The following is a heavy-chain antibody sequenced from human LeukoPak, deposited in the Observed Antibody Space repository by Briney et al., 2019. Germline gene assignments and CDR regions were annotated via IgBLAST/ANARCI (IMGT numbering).Heavy chain of an antibody. Sequence: GGSLRLSCAASGFTFSSYGMNWVRQAPGNGPEWVANIKEDESEKNYVDSVKGRFTISRDSAKNALYLQMNSLRAEDTAVYYCARVASGSSYRPFDCWGQGTLVTVSS. CDR2: IKEDESEK. J-gene: IGHJ4*02. CDR1: GFTFSSYG. D-gene: IGHD3-10*01. CDR3: ARVASGSSYRPFDC. V-gene: IGHV3-7*01.